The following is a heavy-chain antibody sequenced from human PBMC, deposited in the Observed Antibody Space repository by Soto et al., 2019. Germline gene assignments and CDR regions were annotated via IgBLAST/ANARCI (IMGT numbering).Heavy chain of an antibody. Sequence: EVQLVESGGGLVQPGGSLRLSCAASGFTFSSYEMNWVRQAPGKGLEWGSYISSSGSTIYYADSVKGRFTISRDNAKNSRYLQMNSPRAEDTAVYYCARGQYSSGGGYFDYWGQETLVTVSS. J-gene: IGHJ4*02. CDR3: ARGQYSSGGGYFDY. CDR2: ISSSGSTI. D-gene: IGHD6-19*01. CDR1: GFTFSSYE. V-gene: IGHV3-48*03.